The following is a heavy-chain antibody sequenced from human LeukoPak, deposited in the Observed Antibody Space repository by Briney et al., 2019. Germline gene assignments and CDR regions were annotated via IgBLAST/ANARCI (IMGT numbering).Heavy chain of an antibody. V-gene: IGHV3-30*18. D-gene: IGHD3-10*01. CDR1: GFIFSNCG. CDR3: AKDHLHIFGSGSYIDF. J-gene: IGHJ4*02. CDR2: ISYDGSNK. Sequence: GGSLRLSCAASGFIFSNCGMHWVRQAPGKGLEWVAVISYDGSNKYYADSVKGRFTISRDNSKNTLCLQMSSLRAEDTAVYYCAKDHLHIFGSGSYIDFWGQGILVTVSS.